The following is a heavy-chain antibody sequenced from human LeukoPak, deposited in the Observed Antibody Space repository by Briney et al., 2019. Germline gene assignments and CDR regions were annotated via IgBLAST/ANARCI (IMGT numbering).Heavy chain of an antibody. CDR2: INHSGST. D-gene: IGHD4-4*01. CDR1: GGSFSGYY. Sequence: NPSETLSLTCAVYGGSFSGYYWSWIRQPPGKGLEWIGEINHSGSTNYNPSLKSRVTISVDTSKNHFSLKLSSVTAADTAVYYCARVSQYYYYYYYGMDVWGQGTTVTVSS. CDR3: ARVSQYYYYYYYGMDV. J-gene: IGHJ6*02. V-gene: IGHV4-34*01.